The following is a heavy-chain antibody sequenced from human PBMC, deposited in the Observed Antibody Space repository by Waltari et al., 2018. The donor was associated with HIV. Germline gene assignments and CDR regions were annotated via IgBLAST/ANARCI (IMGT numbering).Heavy chain of an antibody. CDR2: IYDSGRT. J-gene: IGHJ4*02. CDR3: ARDRDGSGALDY. V-gene: IGHV4-31*01. D-gene: IGHD3-10*01. Sequence: QVQLQESGPGLVKPSQTLSLTCTVSGGSIRNGGYYWSWIRQHPGKGLQWIGYIYDSGRTSYTPSLRSLVTLSVDTSKNQFSLKVKSVTAADTAMYYCARDRDGSGALDYWGQGNLVTVSA. CDR1: GGSIRNGGYY.